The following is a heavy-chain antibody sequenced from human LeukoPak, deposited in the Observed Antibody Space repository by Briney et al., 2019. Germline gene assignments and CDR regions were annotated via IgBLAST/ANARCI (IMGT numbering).Heavy chain of an antibody. V-gene: IGHV3-30*02. J-gene: IGHJ4*02. D-gene: IGHD2-2*01. CDR3: ARLGIGYCSSTSCYVEDY. CDR2: IRYDGSNK. Sequence: GGSLRLSCAASGFTFSIYGMHWVRQAPGKGLEWVAFIRYDGSNKYYADSVKGRFTISRDNSKNTLYLQMNSLRAEDTAVYYCARLGIGYCSSTSCYVEDYWGQGTLVTVSS. CDR1: GFTFSIYG.